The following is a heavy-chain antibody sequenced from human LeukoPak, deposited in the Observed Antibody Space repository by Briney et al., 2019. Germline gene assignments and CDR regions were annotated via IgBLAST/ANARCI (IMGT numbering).Heavy chain of an antibody. CDR2: MNPNSGNT. V-gene: IGHV1-8*01. D-gene: IGHD6-13*01. Sequence: ASVKVSCKASGYTFTSYDINWVRQATGQGLEWMGWMNPNSGNTGYAQKFQGRVTMTRNTSISTAYMEVSSLGSEDTAVYYCARRIPAAGTTLGYWGQGTLVTVSS. CDR3: ARRIPAAGTTLGY. J-gene: IGHJ4*02. CDR1: GYTFTSYD.